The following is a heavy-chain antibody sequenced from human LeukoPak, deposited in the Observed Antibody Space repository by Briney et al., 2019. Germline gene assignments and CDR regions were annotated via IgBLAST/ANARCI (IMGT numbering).Heavy chain of an antibody. CDR2: ISGSGGST. CDR3: ANIYGDYGAGYFQH. Sequence: GGSLRLSCAASGFTFSSYAMSWVRQAPGKGLEWVSAISGSGGSTYYADSVKGRFTISRDNSKNTLYLQMNSPRAEDTAVYYCANIYGDYGAGYFQHWGQGTLVTVSS. V-gene: IGHV3-23*01. D-gene: IGHD4-17*01. CDR1: GFTFSSYA. J-gene: IGHJ1*01.